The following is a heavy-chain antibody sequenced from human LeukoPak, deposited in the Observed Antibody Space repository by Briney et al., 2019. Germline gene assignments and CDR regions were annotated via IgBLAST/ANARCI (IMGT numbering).Heavy chain of an antibody. D-gene: IGHD3-22*01. CDR1: GYTFTSNY. CDR2: IYPRDGST. CDR3: ARDREPYYYDSSGLSI. J-gene: IGHJ4*02. V-gene: IGHV1-46*01. Sequence: ASVKVSCKASGYTFTSNYIHWVRQAPGQGLEWMGMIYPRDGSTGYAQKFQGRVTMTRDTSTSTVYMELSSLRSEDTAVYYCARDREPYYYDSSGLSIWGQGTLVTVSS.